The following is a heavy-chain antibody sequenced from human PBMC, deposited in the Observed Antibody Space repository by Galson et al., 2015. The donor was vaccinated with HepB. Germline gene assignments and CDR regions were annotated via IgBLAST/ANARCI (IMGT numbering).Heavy chain of an antibody. Sequence: SLRLSCAASGFTFSDYYMSWIRQAPGKGLEWVSYISSSSSYTNYADSVKGRFTISRDNAKNSLYLQMNSLRAEDTAVYYCARGRYSSGWYYFDYWGQGTLVTVSS. D-gene: IGHD6-19*01. CDR2: ISSSSSYT. CDR3: ARGRYSSGWYYFDY. V-gene: IGHV3-11*06. CDR1: GFTFSDYY. J-gene: IGHJ4*02.